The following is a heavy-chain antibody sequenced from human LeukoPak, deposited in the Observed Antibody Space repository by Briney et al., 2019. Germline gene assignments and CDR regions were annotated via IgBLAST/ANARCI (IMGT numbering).Heavy chain of an antibody. CDR1: GGSISSYY. D-gene: IGHD6-13*01. CDR3: ARHQLQQLEVFDY. Sequence: KPSETLSLTCTVSGGSISSYYWSWIRQPPGKGLEWIGTIYTSGSTNYNPSLKSRVTISVDTSKNQFSLKLSSVTAADTAVYYCARHQLQQLEVFDYWGRGTLVTVSS. V-gene: IGHV4-4*09. J-gene: IGHJ4*02. CDR2: IYTSGST.